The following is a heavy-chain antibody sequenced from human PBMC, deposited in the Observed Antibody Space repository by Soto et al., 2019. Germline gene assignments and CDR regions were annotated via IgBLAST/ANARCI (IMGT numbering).Heavy chain of an antibody. J-gene: IGHJ1*01. CDR3: ARPNMWYGKILQ. V-gene: IGHV4-59*08. CDR1: GGSISSYY. CDR2: IYYSGST. Sequence: SETLSLTCTVSGGSISSYYWSWIRQPPGKGLEWIGYIYYSGSTNYNPSLKSRVTISVDTSKNQFSLKLSSVTAADTAVYYCARPNMWYGKILQWGRGTLVTVSS. D-gene: IGHD2-15*01.